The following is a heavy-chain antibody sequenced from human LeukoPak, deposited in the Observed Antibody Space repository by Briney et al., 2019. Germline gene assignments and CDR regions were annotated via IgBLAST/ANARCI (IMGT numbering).Heavy chain of an antibody. CDR1: GGTISTSLYY. CDR3: ARRYCSGADCYGGDSYYYMDV. D-gene: IGHD2-2*01. J-gene: IGHJ6*03. Sequence: SETLSLTCSVSGGTISTSLYYWGWIRQPPGKGLEWIGSLYYSGCTYYNPSLKSRVTISIDTSKNQFSLRLTSVTAADTAVYYCARRYCSGADCYGGDSYYYMDVWGKGTTVTISS. CDR2: LYYSGCT. V-gene: IGHV4-39*01.